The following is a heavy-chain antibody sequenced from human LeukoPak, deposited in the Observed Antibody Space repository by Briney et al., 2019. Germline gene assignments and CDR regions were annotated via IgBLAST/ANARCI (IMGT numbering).Heavy chain of an antibody. CDR1: GGFISSYY. J-gene: IGHJ3*02. CDR3: ARSAIDAFDI. D-gene: IGHD6-25*01. V-gene: IGHV4-59*08. CDR2: IYYSGTT. Sequence: PSETLSLTCTISGGFISSYYWSWIRQPPGKGLEWIGYIYYSGTTTYNPSLKSRITMSVDTSKNQFSLRLNSVTAADTAVYYCARSAIDAFDIWGQGTMVTVSS.